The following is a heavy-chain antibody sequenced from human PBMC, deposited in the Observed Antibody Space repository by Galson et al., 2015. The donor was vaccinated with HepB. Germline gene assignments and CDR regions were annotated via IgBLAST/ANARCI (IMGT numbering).Heavy chain of an antibody. J-gene: IGHJ4*02. V-gene: IGHV3-21*01. Sequence: SLRLSCAASGFTFSSYSMNWVRQAPGKGLEWVSSISSSSSYIYYADSVKGRFTISRDNAKNSLYLQMNSLRAEDTAVYYCARQEWDSSGGFDYWGQGTLVTVSS. D-gene: IGHD6-19*01. CDR2: ISSSSSYI. CDR3: ARQEWDSSGGFDY. CDR1: GFTFSSYS.